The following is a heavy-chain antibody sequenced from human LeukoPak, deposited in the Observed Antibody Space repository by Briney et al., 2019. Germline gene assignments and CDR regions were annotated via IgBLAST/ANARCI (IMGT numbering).Heavy chain of an antibody. V-gene: IGHV1-69*01. Sequence: SVKVSCKASGGTFSSYAISWVRQASGQGLEWMGGIIPIFGTANYAQKFQGRVTITADESTSTAYMELSSLRSEDTAVYYCARDLGYSSGRSDYWGRGTLVTVSS. CDR2: IIPIFGTA. J-gene: IGHJ4*02. CDR3: ARDLGYSSGRSDY. D-gene: IGHD6-19*01. CDR1: GGTFSSYA.